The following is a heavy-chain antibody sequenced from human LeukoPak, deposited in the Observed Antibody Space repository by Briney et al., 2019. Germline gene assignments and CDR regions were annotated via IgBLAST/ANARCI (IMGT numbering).Heavy chain of an antibody. J-gene: IGHJ6*02. V-gene: IGHV3-23*01. CDR1: GFTFSDYA. CDR3: AKDLGVWAANYYYYGMDV. CDR2: ISDAGGST. Sequence: GGSLRLSCSASGFTFSDYAISWVRQAPGKGLEWVSGISDAGGSTYYADSVKGRFPISRDNSKNTLYLQMNSLRAEDTAVYYCAKDLGVWAANYYYYGMDVWGQGTTVTVSS. D-gene: IGHD3-10*01.